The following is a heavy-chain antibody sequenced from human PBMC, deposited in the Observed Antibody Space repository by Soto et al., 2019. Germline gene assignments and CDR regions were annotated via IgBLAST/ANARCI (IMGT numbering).Heavy chain of an antibody. CDR2: IFQSGST. CDR3: ARGRGSETHNNWFDP. CDR1: GGPMSSGGYS. Sequence: SETLSLTCAVSGGPMSSGGYSWGWIRQPPGKGLEWIGYIFQSGSTHYNPSLKSRVNISVDRSKNQFSLRLRSVTAADTAVYYCARGRGSETHNNWFDPWGQGTLVTVSS. V-gene: IGHV4-30-2*01. J-gene: IGHJ5*02. D-gene: IGHD6-19*01.